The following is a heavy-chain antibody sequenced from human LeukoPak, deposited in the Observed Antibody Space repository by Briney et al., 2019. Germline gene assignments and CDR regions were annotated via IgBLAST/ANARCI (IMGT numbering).Heavy chain of an antibody. V-gene: IGHV3-66*01. J-gene: IGHJ4*02. Sequence: GGSLRLSCAASGFTVSSNYMSWVRQAPGKGLEWVSVIYSGGSTYYADSVKGRFTISRDNSKNTLYLQINSLRAEDTAVYYCAREVDGDYFDYWGQGTLVTVSS. D-gene: IGHD4-17*01. CDR2: IYSGGST. CDR3: AREVDGDYFDY. CDR1: GFTVSSNY.